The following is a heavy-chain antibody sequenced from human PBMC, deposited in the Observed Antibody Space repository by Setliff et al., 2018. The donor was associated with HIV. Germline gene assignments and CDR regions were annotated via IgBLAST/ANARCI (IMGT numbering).Heavy chain of an antibody. D-gene: IGHD4-17*01. Sequence: GGSLRLSCEASGFRVTDTYMAWVRQAPGKGLEWVSYISTSGSTIYYADSVKGRFTISRDNGKKSLYLQMDSLRDEDTAVYYCAREKFENGDYEFVSTFDSWGQGTLVTSPQ. V-gene: IGHV3-11*04. CDR2: ISTSGSTI. J-gene: IGHJ4*02. CDR3: AREKFENGDYEFVSTFDS. CDR1: GFRVTDTY.